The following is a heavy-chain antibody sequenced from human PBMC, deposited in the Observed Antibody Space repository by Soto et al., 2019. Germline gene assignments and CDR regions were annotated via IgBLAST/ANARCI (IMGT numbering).Heavy chain of an antibody. CDR2: IDYTERT. J-gene: IGHJ3*02. V-gene: IGHV4-59*01. D-gene: IGHD7-27*01. Sequence: PSETLSRTCTVSGGSISPYYWNWIRQPPGKGLKWIGYIDYTERTNYSPSLEIRVTLSVDKSKNQFSLKLKSVTAADTAVYYCARDRGSNWGLNDAFDIWGQGKVVT. CDR1: GGSISPYY. CDR3: ARDRGSNWGLNDAFDI.